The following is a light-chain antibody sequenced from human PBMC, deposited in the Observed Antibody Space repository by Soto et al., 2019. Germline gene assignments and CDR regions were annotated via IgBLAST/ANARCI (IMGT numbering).Light chain of an antibody. CDR2: KGN. Sequence: NFMLTQPHSVSESPGKTVSISCTRSSGDIANNYVQWFQQRPGSAPTTVIYKGNQRPSGVPDRFSGSIDSSSNSASLTISGLKTDDEADYYCQSYHSGNVVFGGGTKLTVL. V-gene: IGLV6-57*04. CDR3: QSYHSGNVV. CDR1: SGDIANNY. J-gene: IGLJ2*01.